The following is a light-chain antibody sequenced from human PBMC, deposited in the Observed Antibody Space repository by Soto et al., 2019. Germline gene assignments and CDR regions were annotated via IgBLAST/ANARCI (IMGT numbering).Light chain of an antibody. CDR3: SSYTSKSSLI. Sequence: QSALTQPASVSGSPGQSITISCAGTMRDVGAYNLVSWYQQHPGRTPQLIIYEVRNRPSGISFRFSGSKSGNTASLTISGLQAEDEADYYCSSYTSKSSLIFGGGTKVTVL. CDR2: EVR. J-gene: IGLJ2*01. CDR1: MRDVGAYNL. V-gene: IGLV2-14*01.